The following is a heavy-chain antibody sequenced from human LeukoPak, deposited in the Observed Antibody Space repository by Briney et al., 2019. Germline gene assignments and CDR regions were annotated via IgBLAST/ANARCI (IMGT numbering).Heavy chain of an antibody. Sequence: GASVKVSCKASGYTFTSYGISWVRQAPGQGLEWMGRISAYNGNTNYAQKIQGRVTMTTDTSTSTAYMELRSLRSDDTAVYYCARAQGGGRRNWFDPWGQGTLVTVSS. CDR3: ARAQGGGRRNWFDP. J-gene: IGHJ5*02. CDR1: GYTFTSYG. V-gene: IGHV1-18*01. CDR2: ISAYNGNT. D-gene: IGHD2-15*01.